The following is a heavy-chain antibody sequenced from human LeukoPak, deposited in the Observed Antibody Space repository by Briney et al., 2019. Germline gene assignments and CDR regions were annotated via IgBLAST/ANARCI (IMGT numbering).Heavy chain of an antibody. D-gene: IGHD6-13*01. CDR2: LRGDGET. CDR3: ARGAAAAPGSYWYFDL. J-gene: IGHJ2*01. V-gene: IGHV3-23*01. CDR1: GFTFSSYA. Sequence: GGSLRLSCAASGFTFSSYAMSWVRQAPARGLEWVSSLRGDGETFYADSVKGRFTISRDNAKNTLYLQMNSLRAEDTAVYYCARGAAAAPGSYWYFDLWGRGTLVTVSS.